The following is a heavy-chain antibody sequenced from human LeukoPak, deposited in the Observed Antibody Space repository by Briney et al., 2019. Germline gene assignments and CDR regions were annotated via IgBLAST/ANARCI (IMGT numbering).Heavy chain of an antibody. J-gene: IGHJ4*02. V-gene: IGHV1-69*05. CDR2: IIPIFGAA. CDR3: ARDLVSPHELDSSGYNDY. CDR1: GGTFSSYA. Sequence: GSSVKVSCKASGGTFSSYAISWVRQAPGQGLEWMGGIIPIFGAANYAQKFQGRVTITTDESTSTAYMELRSLRSDDTAVYYCARDLVSPHELDSSGYNDYWGQGTLVTVSS. D-gene: IGHD3-22*01.